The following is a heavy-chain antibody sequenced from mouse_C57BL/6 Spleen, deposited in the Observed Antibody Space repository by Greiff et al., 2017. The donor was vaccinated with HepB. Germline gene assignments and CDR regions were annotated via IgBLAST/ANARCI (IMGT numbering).Heavy chain of an antibody. J-gene: IGHJ3*01. V-gene: IGHV5-16*01. CDR1: GFTFSDYY. CDR2: INYDGSST. CDR3: ARDGGDWGFAY. Sequence: EVKLMESEGGLVQPGSSMKLSCTASGFTFSDYYMAWVRQVPEKGLEWVANINYDGSSTYYLDSLKSRFIISRDNAKNILYLQMSSLKSEDTATYYCARDGGDWGFAYWGQGTLVTVSA.